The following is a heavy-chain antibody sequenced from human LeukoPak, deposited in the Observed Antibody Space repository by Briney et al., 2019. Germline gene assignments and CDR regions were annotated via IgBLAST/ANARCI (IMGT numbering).Heavy chain of an antibody. CDR3: ARGLFSLRYYDY. CDR2: INHRGST. J-gene: IGHJ4*02. Sequence: SETLSLTGAAYGGSFSGYYWSWLPQPPGKGLKWIGEINHRGSTNYNPSLKSRVTISVVTSKNQFSLNVSSVTAADTAVYYCARGLFSLRYYDYWGQGTLVTVSS. V-gene: IGHV4-34*01. D-gene: IGHD3-9*01. CDR1: GGSFSGYY.